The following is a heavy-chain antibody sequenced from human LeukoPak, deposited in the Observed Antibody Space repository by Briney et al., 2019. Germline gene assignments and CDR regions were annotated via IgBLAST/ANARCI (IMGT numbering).Heavy chain of an antibody. CDR1: GFTFSNYA. Sequence: PGGSLRLSCEASGFTFSNYAMAWVRQSPGKGLEWVSGITGSGGHAYYADSVKGRFTSSRDNSKNTLYLQMNSLRAEDTAVYYCTKDLTDYHYYYTDVWGKGTTVILSS. J-gene: IGHJ6*03. CDR2: ITGSGGHA. D-gene: IGHD2-21*02. V-gene: IGHV3-23*01. CDR3: TKDLTDYHYYYTDV.